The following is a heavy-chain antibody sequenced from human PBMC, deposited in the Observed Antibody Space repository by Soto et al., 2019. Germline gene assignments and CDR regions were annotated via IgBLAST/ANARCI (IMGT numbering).Heavy chain of an antibody. CDR1: GFTFSSYS. V-gene: IGHV3-21*01. J-gene: IGHJ4*02. CDR3: ARARAPMVRGVTPYFGY. Sequence: GGSLRLSCAASGFTFSSYSMNWVRQAPGKGLEWVSSISSSSSYIYYADSVKGRFTISRDNAKNSLYLQMNSLRAEDTAVYYCARARAPMVRGVTPYFGYWGQGTLVTVSS. CDR2: ISSSSSYI. D-gene: IGHD3-10*01.